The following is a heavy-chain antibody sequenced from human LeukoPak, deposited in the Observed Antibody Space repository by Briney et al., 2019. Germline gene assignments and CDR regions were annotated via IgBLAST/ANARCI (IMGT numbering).Heavy chain of an antibody. CDR2: IYYSGST. Sequence: SETLSLTCTVPGGSISSYYWNWIRQPPGKGLEWIGYIYYSGSTNYNPSLTSRVTISVDTSKNQFSLNLSSVTAADTAVYYCARDFYYYGMDVWGQGTTVTVSS. V-gene: IGHV4-4*08. J-gene: IGHJ6*02. CDR1: GGSISSYY. CDR3: ARDFYYYGMDV.